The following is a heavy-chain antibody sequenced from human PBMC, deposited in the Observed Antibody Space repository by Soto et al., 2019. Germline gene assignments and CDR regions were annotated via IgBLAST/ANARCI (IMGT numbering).Heavy chain of an antibody. CDR2: INAGNGNT. V-gene: IGHV1-3*01. Sequence: ASVKVSCKASGYTFTSYALHWVRQAPGQRLEWMGWINAGNGNTKYSQKFQGRVTITRDTSASTAYMELSSLRSEDTAVYYCASLAFIRTHYCYFGMDVWGQGTTVTVSS. CDR3: ASLAFIRTHYCYFGMDV. CDR1: GYTFTSYA. D-gene: IGHD4-17*01. J-gene: IGHJ6*02.